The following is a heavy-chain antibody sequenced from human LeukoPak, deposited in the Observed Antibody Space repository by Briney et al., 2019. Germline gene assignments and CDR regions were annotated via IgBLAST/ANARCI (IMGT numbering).Heavy chain of an antibody. CDR1: GGTFSSYA. CDR2: IVPIFGTA. J-gene: IGHJ6*03. V-gene: IGHV1-69*05. CDR3: ARGRGSGDSYYYYYMDV. Sequence: SVKVSCKASGGTFSSYAISWVRQAPGQGPEWMGRIVPIFGTANYAQKFQGRVTITTDESTSTAYMELSSLRSEDTAVYYCARGRGSGDSYYYYYMDVWGKGTTVTVSS. D-gene: IGHD3-10*01.